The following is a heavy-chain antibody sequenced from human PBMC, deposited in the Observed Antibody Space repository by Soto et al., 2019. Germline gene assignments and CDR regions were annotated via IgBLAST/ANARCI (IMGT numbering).Heavy chain of an antibody. CDR1: GFTFSSYG. CDR2: ISYDGSNK. V-gene: IGHV3-30*18. Sequence: QVQLVESGGGVVQPGRSLRLSCAASGFTFSSYGMHWVRQAPGKGLEWVAVISYDGSNKYYADSVKGRFTISRDNSKNTLYLKMNSLRAEDTAVYYCAKDQEDIVVVVAAPQIMDYFDYWGQGTLVTVSS. J-gene: IGHJ4*02. D-gene: IGHD2-15*01. CDR3: AKDQEDIVVVVAAPQIMDYFDY.